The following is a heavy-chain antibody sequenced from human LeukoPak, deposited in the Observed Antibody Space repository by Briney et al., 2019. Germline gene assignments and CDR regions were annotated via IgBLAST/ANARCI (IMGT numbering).Heavy chain of an antibody. V-gene: IGHV1-2*02. CDR1: GYTFTAYY. D-gene: IGHD2-2*01. CDR2: INPNSGGT. CDR3: ARDRVVVPAAFGC. J-gene: IGHJ5*01. Sequence: ASVKDSCKASGYTFTAYYMHWVRQAPGQGLEWMGWINPNSGGTNYAQKFWGRVTMTRDTSISTAYMELSRQRSDDTAVYYCARDRVVVPAAFGCWGQGTLVTVSS.